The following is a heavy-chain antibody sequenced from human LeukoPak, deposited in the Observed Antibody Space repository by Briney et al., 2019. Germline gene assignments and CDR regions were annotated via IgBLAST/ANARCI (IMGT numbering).Heavy chain of an antibody. Sequence: SETLSLTCAVYGGSFSGYYWSWIRQPPGMGLEWIGEINHSGSTNYNSSLKSRVTISVDTSKNQFSLKLSSVTAADTAVYYCARDEGWGSGAFDIWGQGTMVTVSS. CDR1: GGSFSGYY. V-gene: IGHV4-34*01. CDR2: INHSGST. CDR3: ARDEGWGSGAFDI. J-gene: IGHJ3*02. D-gene: IGHD3-16*01.